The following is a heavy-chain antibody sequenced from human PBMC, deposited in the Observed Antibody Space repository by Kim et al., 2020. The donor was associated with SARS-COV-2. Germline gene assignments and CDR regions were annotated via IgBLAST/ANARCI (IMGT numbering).Heavy chain of an antibody. CDR1: GGTFSSYA. CDR2: IIPIFGTA. D-gene: IGHD1-1*01. Sequence: SVKVSCKASGGTFSSYAISWVRQAPGQGLEWMGGIIPIFGTANYAQKFQGRVTITADESTSTAYMELSSLRSEDTAVYYCARGVLEPGSPRGYYYYGMDVWGQGTTVTVSS. V-gene: IGHV1-69*13. CDR3: ARGVLEPGSPRGYYYYGMDV. J-gene: IGHJ6*02.